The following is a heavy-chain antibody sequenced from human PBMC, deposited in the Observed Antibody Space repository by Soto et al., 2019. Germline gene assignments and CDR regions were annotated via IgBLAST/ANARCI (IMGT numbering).Heavy chain of an antibody. CDR2: ISGSGGST. Sequence: GGSLRLSCAASGFNFSSYAMSWVRQAPGKGLEWVSAISGSGGSTYYADSVKGRFTISRDNSKNTLYLQMNSLRAEDTAVYYCAKDSEITMVRGVIPYYYYYMDVWGKGTTVTVSS. J-gene: IGHJ6*03. CDR1: GFNFSSYA. D-gene: IGHD3-10*01. V-gene: IGHV3-23*01. CDR3: AKDSEITMVRGVIPYYYYYMDV.